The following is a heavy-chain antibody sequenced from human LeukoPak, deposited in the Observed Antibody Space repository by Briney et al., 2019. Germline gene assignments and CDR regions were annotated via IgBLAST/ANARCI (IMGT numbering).Heavy chain of an antibody. J-gene: IGHJ6*03. CDR1: GFTFSTYS. CDR2: ISGSSGTI. CDR3: ARRSEFGVLYYMDV. D-gene: IGHD3-16*01. V-gene: IGHV3-48*01. Sequence: GGSLRLSCSASGFTFSTYSMNWVRQAPGKGLEWVSYISGSSGTIYYADSVKGRFTISRDNAKSSLYLQMNSLRAEDTAVYYCARRSEFGVLYYMDVWGKGTTVTVSS.